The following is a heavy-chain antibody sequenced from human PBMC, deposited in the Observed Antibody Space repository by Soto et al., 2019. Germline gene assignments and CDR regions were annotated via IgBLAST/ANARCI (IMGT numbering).Heavy chain of an antibody. J-gene: IGHJ5*02. CDR1: GFSFSNYW. D-gene: IGHD4-17*01. Sequence: PGGSLRLSCEASGFSFSNYWMSWVRQAPGKGLEWVASIKQDGSEKHYVDSVEDRFTTSRDNAKDSQYLQMSSLRAEDTAVYYCARDLYGGTFFDPWGQGTLVTVSS. CDR2: IKQDGSEK. CDR3: ARDLYGGTFFDP. V-gene: IGHV3-7*01.